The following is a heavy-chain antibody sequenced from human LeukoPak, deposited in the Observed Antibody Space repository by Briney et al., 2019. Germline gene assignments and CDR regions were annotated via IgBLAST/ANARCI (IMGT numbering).Heavy chain of an antibody. D-gene: IGHD3/OR15-3a*01. V-gene: IGHV3-33*03. Sequence: GGSLRLSWAASGFTFRASGMGWVRQAPGKGVEGVAMIWNDGNKKKHADSGKGRFVISRDNSRHTLYLQMNSLRAEDLAVYYCAKGEFWTGQAEYFQPWGQGTLVTLSS. J-gene: IGHJ1*01. CDR3: AKGEFWTGQAEYFQP. CDR1: GFTFRASG. CDR2: IWNDGNKK.